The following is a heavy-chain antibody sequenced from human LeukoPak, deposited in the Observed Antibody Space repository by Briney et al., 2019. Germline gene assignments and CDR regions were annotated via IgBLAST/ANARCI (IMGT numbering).Heavy chain of an antibody. Sequence: GASVKVSCKASGYTFTGYYMHWVRQAPGQGLEWMGWINPNSGGTNYAQKFQGRVTMTRDTSISTAYMELSRLRSDDTAVYYCARVRYSGRGYSGYDLLLDYWGQGTLVTVSS. D-gene: IGHD5-12*01. CDR1: GYTFTGYY. V-gene: IGHV1-2*02. J-gene: IGHJ4*02. CDR2: INPNSGGT. CDR3: ARVRYSGRGYSGYDLLLDY.